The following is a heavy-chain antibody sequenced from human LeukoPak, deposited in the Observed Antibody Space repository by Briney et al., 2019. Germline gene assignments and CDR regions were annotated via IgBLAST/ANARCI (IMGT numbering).Heavy chain of an antibody. Sequence: GGSLRLSCAASGFTFSSYAMSWVRQAPGKGREWISYISSSGSNIYADSVKGRFAISRDNAKNSLYLQMNSLRAEDTAVYYCARDYDGGYMDVWGKGTTVTVSS. CDR1: GFTFSSYA. V-gene: IGHV3-48*04. CDR2: ISSSGSNI. D-gene: IGHD3-3*01. CDR3: ARDYDGGYMDV. J-gene: IGHJ6*03.